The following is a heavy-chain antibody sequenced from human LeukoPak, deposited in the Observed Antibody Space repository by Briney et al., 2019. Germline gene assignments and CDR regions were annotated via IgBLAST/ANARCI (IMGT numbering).Heavy chain of an antibody. Sequence: SETLSLTCIVSGGSISSSSYYWGWIRQPPGKGLEWIGSIYHSGSTYYNPSLKSRITISVDTSNNQFSLRLNSVTAADTAVYYCARDRDSYYQAAYDIWGQGTMVSVSS. D-gene: IGHD3-22*01. V-gene: IGHV4-39*07. J-gene: IGHJ3*02. CDR1: GGSISSSSYY. CDR3: ARDRDSYYQAAYDI. CDR2: IYHSGST.